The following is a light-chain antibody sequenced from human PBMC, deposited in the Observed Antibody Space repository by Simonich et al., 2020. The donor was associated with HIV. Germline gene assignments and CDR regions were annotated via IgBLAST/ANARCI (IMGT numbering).Light chain of an antibody. CDR3: SSYTSTKTLV. CDR2: DVS. Sequence: QSALTQPASVSGSPGQSLPISCPDTSSDVGASDSVSWYQNHPGKAPKLIIYDVSKWPSGVSNRFSGSKAGNTASLTISGLQAEDEAEYYCSSYTSTKTLVFGGGTKLTVL. CDR1: SSDVGASDS. V-gene: IGLV2-14*03. J-gene: IGLJ3*02.